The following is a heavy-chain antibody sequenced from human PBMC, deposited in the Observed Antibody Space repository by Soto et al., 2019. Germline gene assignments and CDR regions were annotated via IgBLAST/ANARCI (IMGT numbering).Heavy chain of an antibody. CDR1: GGSFSRYA. Sequence: SVKLACKTSGGSFSRYAISWVRQAPEQGLEWMGGIIPIFGTANYAQKFQGRVTITADESTSTAYMELSSLRSEDTAVYYCARDMNTSADYYDSSGYNYTVFAFDIWGPGTMVTVSS. CDR2: IIPIFGTA. D-gene: IGHD3-22*01. V-gene: IGHV1-69*13. CDR3: ARDMNTSADYYDSSGYNYTVFAFDI. J-gene: IGHJ3*02.